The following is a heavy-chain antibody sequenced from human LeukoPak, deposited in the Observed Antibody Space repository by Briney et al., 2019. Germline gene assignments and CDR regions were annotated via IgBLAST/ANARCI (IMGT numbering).Heavy chain of an antibody. CDR2: ISSSGSTI. CDR3: ARDSGSYSLDY. D-gene: IGHD1-26*01. J-gene: IGHJ4*02. CDR1: GFTVCRYE. Sequence: GGSLRLSCAASGFTVCRYEMNWVRQAPGKGLEWVSYISSSGSTIYYADSVKGRFTVSRDNAKNSLYLQMNSLRVEDTAAYYCARDSGSYSLDYWGQGTLVTVSS. V-gene: IGHV3-48*03.